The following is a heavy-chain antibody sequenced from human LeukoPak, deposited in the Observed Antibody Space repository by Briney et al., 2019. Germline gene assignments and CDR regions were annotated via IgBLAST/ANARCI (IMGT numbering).Heavy chain of an antibody. V-gene: IGHV1-69*13. CDR2: IIPIFVTA. CDR1: GGTFSSYA. Sequence: ASVKVSCKACGGTFSSYAISWVRQAPGQRREWMGGIIPIFVTANYAQKFQGRVTITADESTSTAYMELSSLRSEDTAVYYCAMGLYCTNGVCYRDYYYYYMDVWGKGTTVTVSS. J-gene: IGHJ6*03. CDR3: AMGLYCTNGVCYRDYYYYYMDV. D-gene: IGHD2-8*01.